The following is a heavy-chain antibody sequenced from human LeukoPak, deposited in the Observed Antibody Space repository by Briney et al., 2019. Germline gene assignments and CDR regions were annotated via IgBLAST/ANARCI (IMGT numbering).Heavy chain of an antibody. V-gene: IGHV3-53*01. CDR3: AVVGNPPNDY. CDR2: IYSDGRT. CDR1: GFTVSNKY. D-gene: IGHD4-23*01. J-gene: IGHJ4*02. Sequence: GGSLRLSCAASGFTVSNKYMTWVRQAPGKGLEWVSLIYSDGRTYYADSVKGRCTISRDGSKNTLYLQMNSLRAEDTAVYYCAVVGNPPNDYWGQGTLVTVSS.